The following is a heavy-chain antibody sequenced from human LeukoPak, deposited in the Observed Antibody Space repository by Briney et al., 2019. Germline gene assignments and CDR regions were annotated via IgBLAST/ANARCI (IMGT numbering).Heavy chain of an antibody. V-gene: IGHV4-59*08. CDR1: GGSISSYY. J-gene: IGHJ6*02. D-gene: IGHD5-18*01. CDR2: IYCSGST. Sequence: SETLPLTCTVSGGSISSYYWSWIRQPPGKGLEWIGYIYCSGSTNYNPSLKSRVTISVDTSKNQFSLKLSSVTAADTAVYYCARLLGYSYGFYYYGMDVWGQGTTVTVSS. CDR3: ARLLGYSYGFYYYGMDV.